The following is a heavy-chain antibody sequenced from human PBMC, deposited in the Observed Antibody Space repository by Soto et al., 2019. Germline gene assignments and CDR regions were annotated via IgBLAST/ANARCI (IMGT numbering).Heavy chain of an antibody. CDR1: GGCIRRYY. CDR3: ARDPLIYYYSGMDV. D-gene: IGHD3-16*01. CDR2: IYTSGST. Sequence: PSETMSLARTVSGGCIRRYYGSWIRQPAGKGLEWIGRIYTSGSTNYNPSLKSRVTMSVDTSKNQFSLKLSSVPAADTAVYYCARDPLIYYYSGMDVWGQGTTVTVSS. J-gene: IGHJ6*02. V-gene: IGHV4-4*07.